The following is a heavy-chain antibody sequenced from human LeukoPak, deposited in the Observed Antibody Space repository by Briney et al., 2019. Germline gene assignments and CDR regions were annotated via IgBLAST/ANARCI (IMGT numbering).Heavy chain of an antibody. J-gene: IGHJ5*02. Sequence: SETLSLTCTVSGGSISSYYWSWIRQPPGKGLEWIGYIYYSGSTNYNPSLKSQVTISVDTSKNQFSLKLSSVTAADTAVYYCARWGTYYDFWSGYSRFDPWGQGTLVTVSS. D-gene: IGHD3-3*01. CDR3: ARWGTYYDFWSGYSRFDP. CDR1: GGSISSYY. V-gene: IGHV4-59*12. CDR2: IYYSGST.